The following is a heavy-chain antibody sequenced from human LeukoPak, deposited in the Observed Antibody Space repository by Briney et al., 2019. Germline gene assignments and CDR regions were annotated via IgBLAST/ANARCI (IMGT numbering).Heavy chain of an antibody. Sequence: GGSLRLSCAASGFTVSSNYMSWVRQAPGKGLEWVSVIYSGGSTYYADSVKGRFTISGDNSKNTLYPQMNSLRAEDTAVYYCARDLFRMGWFDPWGQGTLVTVSS. CDR1: GFTVSSNY. CDR2: IYSGGST. J-gene: IGHJ5*02. CDR3: ARDLFRMGWFDP. V-gene: IGHV3-66*02. D-gene: IGHD2-21*01.